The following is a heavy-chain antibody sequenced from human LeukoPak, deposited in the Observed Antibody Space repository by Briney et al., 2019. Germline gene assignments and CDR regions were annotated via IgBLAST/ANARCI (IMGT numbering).Heavy chain of an antibody. V-gene: IGHV4-39*01. CDR2: IYYTGST. CDR1: GGSISSSNYY. D-gene: IGHD6-13*01. J-gene: IGHJ4*02. Sequence: SETLSLTCTVSGGSISSSNYYWGWNRQPPGKGLEWIGSIYYTGSTYYNPSLKSRVTISVDTSKNQLSLKLTSVTAADTAVYYCARNCDSSCWYLGYWGQGTLVTVSS. CDR3: ARNCDSSCWYLGY.